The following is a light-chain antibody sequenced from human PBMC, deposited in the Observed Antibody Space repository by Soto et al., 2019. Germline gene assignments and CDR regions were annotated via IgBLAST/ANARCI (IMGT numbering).Light chain of an antibody. V-gene: IGLV2-14*01. Sequence: QSALTQPASLSGSPGQSITISCTGTSSDIGAYDYVSWFQQHPGKAPKLMISEFNNRPSGVSNRFSGSKSVNTAYLTISGLQVEDEADYFCFSFTPSSTHLFRTRTKATVL. J-gene: IGLJ1*01. CDR2: EFN. CDR3: FSFTPSSTHL. CDR1: SSDIGAYDY.